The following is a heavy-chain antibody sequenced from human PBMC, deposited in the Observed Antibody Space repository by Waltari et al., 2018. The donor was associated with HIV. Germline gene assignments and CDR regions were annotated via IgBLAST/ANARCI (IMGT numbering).Heavy chain of an antibody. CDR3: VRDSSGYYGHFDY. V-gene: IGHV3-64*01. D-gene: IGHD6-19*01. CDR1: GFTFSNYS. CDR2: MTSDGDTT. Sequence: EVQLVESGGGLVQPGGSLRLSCAASGFTFSNYSMHWVRHAPGKGLECLAAMTSDGDTTYYVNAVKGRFTISRDNSKNTLYLQMGSLRAEDMAVFYCVRDSSGYYGHFDYWGQGTLVTVSS. J-gene: IGHJ4*02.